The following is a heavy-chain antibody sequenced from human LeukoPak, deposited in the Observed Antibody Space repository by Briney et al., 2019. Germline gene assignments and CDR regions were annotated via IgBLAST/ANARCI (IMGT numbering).Heavy chain of an antibody. V-gene: IGHV4-61*02. CDR2: VYTSGNT. Sequence: PSQTLSLTCTVSGGSITSGSYYRSWIRQPAGKGLEWIGRVYTSGNTNYNPSLKSRLTISLDTSNNQFSLRLSSVTAADTAVYYCARGRYDLVAWFDPWGQGTLVTVSS. J-gene: IGHJ5*02. D-gene: IGHD3-3*01. CDR1: GGSITSGSYY. CDR3: ARGRYDLVAWFDP.